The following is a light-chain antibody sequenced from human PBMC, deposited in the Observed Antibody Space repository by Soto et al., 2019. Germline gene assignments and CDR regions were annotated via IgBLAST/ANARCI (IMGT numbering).Light chain of an antibody. Sequence: QSALTQPDSVSGSPGQSITISCTGTSSDVGSYNLVSWYQQHPGKAPKLMIYEGSKRPSGVSNRFSGSKSGNTASLTISGLQAEDEADYYCCSYAGSSPWVFGGGTKLTVL. J-gene: IGLJ3*02. V-gene: IGLV2-23*01. CDR1: SSDVGSYNL. CDR3: CSYAGSSPWV. CDR2: EGS.